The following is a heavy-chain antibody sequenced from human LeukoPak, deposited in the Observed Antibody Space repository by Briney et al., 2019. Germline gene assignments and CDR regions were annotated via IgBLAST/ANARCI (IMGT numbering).Heavy chain of an antibody. CDR2: IIPIFGTA. CDR3: ARGCRSTSGKGGNNGSDP. D-gene: IGHD2-2*01. Sequence: GSSVKVSCKASGGTFSSYAISWVRQAPGQGLEWMGGIIPIFGTANYAQKFQGRVTITTDESTSTAYMELSSLRSEDTAVYYCARGCRSTSGKGGNNGSDPWGQGTLVTVS. CDR1: GGTFSSYA. V-gene: IGHV1-69*05. J-gene: IGHJ5*02.